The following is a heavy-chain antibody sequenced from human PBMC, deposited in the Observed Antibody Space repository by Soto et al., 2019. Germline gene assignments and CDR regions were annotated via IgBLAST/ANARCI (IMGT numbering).Heavy chain of an antibody. CDR2: IWYDGSNK. J-gene: IGHJ6*02. CDR1: GFTFSSYG. V-gene: IGHV3-33*08. CDR3: ARGAVAGTYHRNYYYGMDV. Sequence: GGSLRLSCAASGFTFSSYGMHWVRQAPGKGLEWVAVIWYDGSNKYYADSVKGRFTISRDNSKNTLYLQMNSLRAEDTAVYYCARGAVAGTYHRNYYYGMDVWGQGTTVTVSS. D-gene: IGHD6-19*01.